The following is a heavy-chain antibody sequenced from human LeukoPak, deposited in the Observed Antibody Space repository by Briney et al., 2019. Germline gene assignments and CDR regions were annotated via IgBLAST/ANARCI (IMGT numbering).Heavy chain of an antibody. CDR1: GGTFSSYA. V-gene: IGHV1-2*02. J-gene: IGHJ4*02. D-gene: IGHD3-10*01. CDR2: INPNSGGT. CDR3: ASSGGGRGFDY. Sequence: ASVKVSCKASGGTFSSYAISWVRQAPGQGLEWMGRINPNSGGTNYAQKFQGRVTVTRDTSISTAYMELSRLRSDDTAVYYCASSGGGRGFDYWGQGTLVTVSS.